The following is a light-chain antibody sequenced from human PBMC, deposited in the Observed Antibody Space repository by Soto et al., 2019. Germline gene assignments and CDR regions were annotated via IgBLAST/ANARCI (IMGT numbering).Light chain of an antibody. J-gene: IGKJ4*01. Sequence: EILMTQSPATLSVSPGERVTLSCRASESVSNNLACYQQKFGQAPRILIYHASTRATGIPARFSRSGSGTERTRTISSLQTENCALYYCKQYNEWPLNFGGGTNVNMK. CDR3: KQYNEWPLN. CDR2: HAS. V-gene: IGKV3-15*01. CDR1: ESVSNN.